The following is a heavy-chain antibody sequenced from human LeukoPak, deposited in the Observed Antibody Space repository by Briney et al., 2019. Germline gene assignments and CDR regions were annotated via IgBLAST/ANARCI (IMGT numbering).Heavy chain of an antibody. CDR2: ISSSSSTI. D-gene: IGHD4-17*01. J-gene: IGHJ4*02. V-gene: IGHV3-48*01. CDR1: GFTFSSYS. CDR3: ARGHTAVTRRFDF. Sequence: GGSLRLSCAASGFTFSSYSMNWVRQAPGKGLEWVSYISSSSSTIYYADSVKGRFTISRDNAKNLLYLDMNSLRAEDTAVYYCARGHTAVTRRFDFWGQGTLVTVSS.